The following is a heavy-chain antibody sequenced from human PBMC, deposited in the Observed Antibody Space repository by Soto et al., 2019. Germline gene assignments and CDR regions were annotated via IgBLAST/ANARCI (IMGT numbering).Heavy chain of an antibody. CDR2: IDHSGTT. CDR3: AGGKFYAFDI. Sequence: SETLSLTCAVSGVSISIPNWWAWVRQAPGKGLEWIGEIDHSGTTNYNPSLNSRVTISLDRSKNQFSLRLTSVAAADTAVYFCAGGKFYAFDIWGQGTMVTDSS. V-gene: IGHV4-4*02. J-gene: IGHJ3*02. CDR1: GVSISIPNW.